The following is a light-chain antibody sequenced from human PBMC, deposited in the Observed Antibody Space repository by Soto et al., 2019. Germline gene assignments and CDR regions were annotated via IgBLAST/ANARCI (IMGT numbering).Light chain of an antibody. CDR2: AAS. CDR3: QQRYSTPWT. V-gene: IGKV1-39*01. CDR1: QSISSY. Sequence: DIQMTQSPSSLSASVGDRVTITCRASQSISSYLNWYQQKPGKDPKLLIYAASSLQSRVPSRFSGSGSGTDFTLTISSLQTEDFATYDCQQRYSTPWTFGQGTKVDIK. J-gene: IGKJ1*01.